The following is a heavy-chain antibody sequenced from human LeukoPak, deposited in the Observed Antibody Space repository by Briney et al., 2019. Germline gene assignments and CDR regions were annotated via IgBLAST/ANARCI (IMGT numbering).Heavy chain of an antibody. Sequence: PGGSLRLSCAASGFTFDDYGMSWVRQAPGKGLEWVSGINWNGGDTGYADSVKGRFTISRDNAKNSLYLQMNNLRAEDTALYYCTRDRGSGRYPAGDYWGQGTLVTVSS. CDR2: INWNGGDT. J-gene: IGHJ4*02. CDR1: GFTFDDYG. D-gene: IGHD1-26*01. CDR3: TRDRGSGRYPAGDY. V-gene: IGHV3-20*04.